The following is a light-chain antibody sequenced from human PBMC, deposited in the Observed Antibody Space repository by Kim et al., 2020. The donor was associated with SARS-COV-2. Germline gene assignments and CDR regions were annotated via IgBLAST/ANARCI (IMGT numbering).Light chain of an antibody. CDR1: RGVTSNY. V-gene: IGKV3-20*01. CDR2: IAS. CDR3: DQYGSPPST. J-gene: IGKJ5*01. Sequence: EIVLTQSPGTLSLSPGEKATLSCRASRGVTSNYLAWYQQKPGQAPRLLIYIASSRATGIPDRFSGSGSGTEFTLTISRLEPEDFAVYYCDQYGSPPSTFGQGTRLDIK.